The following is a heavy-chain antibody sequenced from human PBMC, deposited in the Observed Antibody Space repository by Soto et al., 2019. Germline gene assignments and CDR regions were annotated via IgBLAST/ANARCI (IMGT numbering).Heavy chain of an antibody. Sequence: GGSLRLSCAASGFTISSYWMSWVRQAPGKGLEWVANIKQDGSEKNYVDSVEGRFTISRDNAKNSLDLQMNSLRAEDTAVYYCASVAIWGQGTPVTVSS. J-gene: IGHJ4*02. D-gene: IGHD5-12*01. CDR1: GFTISSYW. V-gene: IGHV3-7*01. CDR3: ASVAI. CDR2: IKQDGSEK.